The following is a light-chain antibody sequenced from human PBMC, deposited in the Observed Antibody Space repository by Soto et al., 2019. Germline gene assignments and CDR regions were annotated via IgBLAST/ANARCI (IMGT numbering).Light chain of an antibody. Sequence: EIVLTQSPGTLSLSPGERATLSCRASQSVSSSYLAWYQQKPGQAPRLLIYGTSNRATGISDRFSGSGSGTDFTLTISRLEPQDFAVYYCHHYGSSLTWTFGQGTKVETK. CDR2: GTS. CDR3: HHYGSSLTWT. CDR1: QSVSSSY. V-gene: IGKV3-20*01. J-gene: IGKJ1*01.